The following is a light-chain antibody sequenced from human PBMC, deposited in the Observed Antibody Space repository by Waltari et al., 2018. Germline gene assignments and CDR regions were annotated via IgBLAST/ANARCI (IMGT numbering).Light chain of an antibody. J-gene: IGKJ2*01. Sequence: DIRMTQSPSSLSASVGDRVTITCRASESISNYLNWYQQKPGRAPKRLSYTASSLESDVPARFSASGYGTDCTLTISGLQPEDCATYYCQQSYLTLYTFGHGTKLEIK. CDR3: QQSYLTLYT. CDR1: ESISNY. CDR2: TAS. V-gene: IGKV1-39*01.